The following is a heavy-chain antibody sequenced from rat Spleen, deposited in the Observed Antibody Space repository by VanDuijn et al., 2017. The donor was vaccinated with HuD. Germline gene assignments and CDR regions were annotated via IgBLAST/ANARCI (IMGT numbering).Heavy chain of an antibody. V-gene: IGHV5-25*01. Sequence: EVQLVESGGALVQPGRSMKLSCAASGFTFSSYYMDWVRQAPTKGLEWVASISTGGGNTYYRDSVKGRFTISRDNAKSTLYLQMDSLRSEDTATYYCSRTMGITYDYFHYWGQGVMVTVSS. CDR2: ISTGGGNT. D-gene: IGHD1-9*01. CDR1: GFTFSSYY. CDR3: SRTMGITYDYFHY. J-gene: IGHJ2*01.